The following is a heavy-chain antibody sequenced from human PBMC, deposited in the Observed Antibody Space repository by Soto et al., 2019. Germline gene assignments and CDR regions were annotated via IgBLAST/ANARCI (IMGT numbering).Heavy chain of an antibody. CDR3: AIHDYRPNWFDP. Sequence: QVQLVQSGAEVKKPGASVKVSCKASGYTFTSYGISWVRQAPGQGLEWMGWISAYNGNTNYAQKLQGRVTMTTDTSTSTAYMELRNLTTDDTAVYYCAIHDYRPNWFDPWGQGTLVTVSS. CDR1: GYTFTSYG. D-gene: IGHD4-4*01. CDR2: ISAYNGNT. V-gene: IGHV1-18*01. J-gene: IGHJ5*02.